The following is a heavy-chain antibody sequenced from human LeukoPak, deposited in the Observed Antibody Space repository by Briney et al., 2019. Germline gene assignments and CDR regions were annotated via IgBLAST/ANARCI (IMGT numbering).Heavy chain of an antibody. CDR2: ISSSGSTI. V-gene: IGHV3-11*01. CDR1: GFTFSDYY. Sequence: PGGALRLSCAASGFTFSDYYMSWIRQAPGKGLERVSYISSSGSTIYYADSVKGRFTISRDNAKNSLYLQMNSLRAEDTAVYYCARDFNEVDAFDIWGQGTMVTVSS. CDR3: ARDFNEVDAFDI. D-gene: IGHD1-1*01. J-gene: IGHJ3*02.